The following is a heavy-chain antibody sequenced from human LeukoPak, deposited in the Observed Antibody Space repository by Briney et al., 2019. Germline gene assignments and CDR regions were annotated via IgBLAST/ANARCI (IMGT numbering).Heavy chain of an antibody. Sequence: SETLSLTCTVSGGSISSYYWSWIRQPPGKGLEWIGYIYYSGSTNYNPSLKSRVTISVDTSKNQFSLKLSSVTAADTAVYYCAASPYYGSGSYYEAPFDYWGQGTLATVTS. J-gene: IGHJ4*02. CDR3: AASPYYGSGSYYEAPFDY. CDR1: GGSISSYY. V-gene: IGHV4-59*01. CDR2: IYYSGST. D-gene: IGHD3-10*01.